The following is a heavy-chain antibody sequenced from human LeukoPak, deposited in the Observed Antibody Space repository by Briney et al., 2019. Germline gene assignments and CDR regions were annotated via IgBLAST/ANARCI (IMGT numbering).Heavy chain of an antibody. CDR1: GGSVSSGSYY. D-gene: IGHD3-22*01. CDR2: IYYSGST. CDR3: ARDLSESSGYIV. V-gene: IGHV4-30-4*08. Sequence: SETLSLTCTVSGGSVSSGSYYWSWIRQPPGKGLEWIGYIYYSGSTYYNPSLKSRVTISVDTSKNQFSLKLSSVTAADTAVYYCARDLSESSGYIVWGQGTMVTVSS. J-gene: IGHJ3*01.